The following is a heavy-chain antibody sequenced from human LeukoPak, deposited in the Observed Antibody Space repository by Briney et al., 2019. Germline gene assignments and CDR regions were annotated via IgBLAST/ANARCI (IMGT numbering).Heavy chain of an antibody. CDR1: GGSISSYY. D-gene: IGHD3-22*01. CDR3: ARVSYDSSGYYFDY. V-gene: IGHV4-4*07. CDR2: IYTSGST. Sequence: SETLSLTCTVSGGSISSYYWSWIRQPAGKGLEWIGRIYTSGSTNYNPSLKSRVTISVDTSKNQFSLKLSSVTAADTAVYYCARVSYDSSGYYFDYWGQGTLVTVSS. J-gene: IGHJ4*02.